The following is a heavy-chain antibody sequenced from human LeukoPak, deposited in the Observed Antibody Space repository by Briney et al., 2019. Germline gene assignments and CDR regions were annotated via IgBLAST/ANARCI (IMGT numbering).Heavy chain of an antibody. Sequence: GGSLRLSCAASGFTFRSYAMRWVRQSPGEGLEWVSAISGSGDITYYADSVRRRFTTSRDNSKNTLYLQMNSLRAEDTAVYYCAKDWNIVATIPYYFDYWGQGNPVTVSS. CDR1: GFTFRSYA. CDR3: AKDWNIVATIPYYFDY. J-gene: IGHJ4*02. CDR2: ISGSGDIT. D-gene: IGHD5-12*01. V-gene: IGHV3-23*01.